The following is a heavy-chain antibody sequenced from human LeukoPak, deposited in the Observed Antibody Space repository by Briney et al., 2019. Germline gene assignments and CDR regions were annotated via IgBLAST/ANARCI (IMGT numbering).Heavy chain of an antibody. D-gene: IGHD6-25*01. CDR3: ARARLHHRSFDLKTSYYFDY. J-gene: IGHJ4*02. Sequence: GGSLRLSCAASGFNVRSNYMSWFRQAPNKGLEWASVIYNDGRTYYADSVKGRFIISKDTSKNTLYLQMNNLRADDTAVYYCARARLHHRSFDLKTSYYFDYWGQGTLVTVSS. V-gene: IGHV3-53*01. CDR2: IYNDGRT. CDR1: GFNVRSNY.